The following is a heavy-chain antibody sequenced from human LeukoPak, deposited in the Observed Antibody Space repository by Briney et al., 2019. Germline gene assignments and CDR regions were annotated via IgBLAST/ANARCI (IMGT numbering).Heavy chain of an antibody. CDR1: GFTFSSYA. Sequence: PGGSLRLSCAASGFTFSSYAMHWVRQAPGKGLEWVAVISYDGSNKYYADSVKGRFTISRDNSKNTLYLQMNSLRAEDTAVYYCASLSSAIFGVVYYMDVWGKGTTVTVSS. D-gene: IGHD3-3*01. V-gene: IGHV3-30-3*01. CDR2: ISYDGSNK. CDR3: ASLSSAIFGVVYYMDV. J-gene: IGHJ6*03.